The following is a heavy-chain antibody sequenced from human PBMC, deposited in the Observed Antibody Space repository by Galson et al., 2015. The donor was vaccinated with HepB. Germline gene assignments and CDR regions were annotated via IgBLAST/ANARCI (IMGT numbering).Heavy chain of an antibody. CDR1: GFTFSSYA. D-gene: IGHD3-22*01. CDR3: AKDSRKSTDYYDSNSGAFDI. Sequence: SLRLSCAASGFTFSSYAMSWVRQAPGKGLEWVSAISDSGGSTYYADSVKGRFTISRDNSKNTLYLQMNSLRAEDTAVYYCAKDSRKSTDYYDSNSGAFDIWGQGTMVTVSS. J-gene: IGHJ3*02. V-gene: IGHV3-23*01. CDR2: ISDSGGST.